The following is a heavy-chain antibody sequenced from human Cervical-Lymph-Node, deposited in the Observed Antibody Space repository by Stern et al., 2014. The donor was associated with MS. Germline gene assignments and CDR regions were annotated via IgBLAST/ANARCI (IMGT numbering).Heavy chain of an antibody. CDR3: AREVAGHRLGMMDV. J-gene: IGHJ6*02. CDR2: INPSGGST. V-gene: IGHV1-46*01. D-gene: IGHD6-19*01. Sequence: QVQLVASGAEVKTPGASVKLSCKASGHTFSIYYMNWVRQAPGQGLEWMGIINPSGGSTSYAQKFQGRVTMTRDTSTSTVYMELSSLRSEDTAVYYCAREVAGHRLGMMDVWGQGTSVTVSS. CDR1: GHTFSIYY.